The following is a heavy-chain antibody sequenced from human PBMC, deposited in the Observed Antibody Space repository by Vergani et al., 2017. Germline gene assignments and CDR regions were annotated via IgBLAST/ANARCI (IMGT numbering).Heavy chain of an antibody. V-gene: IGHV3-33*01. J-gene: IGHJ4*02. CDR3: ARDWGGAGFPPDY. CDR2: IWYDGSNK. D-gene: IGHD6-13*01. CDR1: GFTFSSYG. Sequence: QVQLVESGGGVVQPGRSLRLSCAASGFTFSSYGMHWVRQAPGKGLEWVAVIWYDGSNKYYADSVKGRFTISRDNSKNTLYLQMNSLRAEDTAVYYCARDWGGAGFPPDYGGQGTLVTVSS.